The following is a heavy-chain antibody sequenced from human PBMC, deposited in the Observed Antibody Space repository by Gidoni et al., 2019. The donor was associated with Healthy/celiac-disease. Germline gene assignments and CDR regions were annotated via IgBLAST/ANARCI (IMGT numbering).Heavy chain of an antibody. CDR2: ISSSSSYI. D-gene: IGHD5-18*01. J-gene: IGHJ4*02. Sequence: GLEWVSSISSSSSYIYYADSVKGRFTISRDNAKNSLYLQMNSLRAEDTAVYYCARAGDTAMVYYFDYWCQGTLVTVSS. V-gene: IGHV3-21*01. CDR3: ARAGDTAMVYYFDY.